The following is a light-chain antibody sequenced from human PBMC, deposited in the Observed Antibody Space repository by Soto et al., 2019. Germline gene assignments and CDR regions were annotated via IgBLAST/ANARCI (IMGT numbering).Light chain of an antibody. Sequence: QSVLTQPASVSGSPGQSITISCTGTSSDVGGYNYVSWYQQHPGKVPKLIIYEVSNRPSGISNRFSGSKSGNTASLTISGLQAEDEADYYCSSYTSRSIYVFRIGTKVTVL. CDR3: SSYTSRSIYV. J-gene: IGLJ1*01. V-gene: IGLV2-14*03. CDR1: SSDVGGYNY. CDR2: EVS.